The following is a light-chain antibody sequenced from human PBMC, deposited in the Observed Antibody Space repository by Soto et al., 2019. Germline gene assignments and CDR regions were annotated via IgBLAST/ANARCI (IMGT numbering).Light chain of an antibody. CDR2: DVS. Sequence: QSVLTQPDSVSGSPGQSITISCIGTSSDIGAYNYASWYQQHPGKAPKLIIYDVSNRPSGVSNRSSGSKSGYTASLTISGLQAEDEADYYCSSYSSTITRVFGTGTKVTVL. J-gene: IGLJ1*01. V-gene: IGLV2-14*03. CDR1: SSDIGAYNY. CDR3: SSYSSTITRV.